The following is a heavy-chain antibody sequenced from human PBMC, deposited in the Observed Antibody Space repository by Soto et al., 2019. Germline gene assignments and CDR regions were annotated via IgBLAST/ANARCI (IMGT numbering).Heavy chain of an antibody. CDR2: IKDDGSEK. CDR3: ARDWGTPGRGSAVGYYYHYGMDV. D-gene: IGHD6-19*01. J-gene: IGHJ6*02. V-gene: IGHV3-7*05. Sequence: EVQLVESGGGLVQPGGSLRLSCLASEFTFNTYWMSWVRQAPGRGLEWVANIKDDGSEKYYVDSVKGRFTISRDNAKNSLYLQMNSLRGEDTAVYFCARDWGTPGRGSAVGYYYHYGMDVWGQGTTVTVSS. CDR1: EFTFNTYW.